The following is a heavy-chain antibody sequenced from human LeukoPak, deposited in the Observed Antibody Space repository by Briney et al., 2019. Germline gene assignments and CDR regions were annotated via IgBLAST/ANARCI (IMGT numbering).Heavy chain of an antibody. Sequence: PSETLSLTRAVSGGSINSSNWWSWVRQPPGKGLEWIGEIYHSGSTNYNPSLKSRVTISVDKSKNQFSLKLTSVTAADTAVYYCARRIRAAGYYWGQGTLVAVFS. J-gene: IGHJ4*02. CDR3: ARRIRAAGYY. V-gene: IGHV4-4*02. D-gene: IGHD6-13*01. CDR2: IYHSGST. CDR1: GGSINSSNW.